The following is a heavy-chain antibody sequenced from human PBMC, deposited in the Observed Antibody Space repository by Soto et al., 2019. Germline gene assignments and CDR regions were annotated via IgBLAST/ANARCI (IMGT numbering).Heavy chain of an antibody. D-gene: IGHD7-27*01. CDR2: ISSSSSVI. CDR1: GFILSDCA. CDR3: ARDLSWGSNWYYYMDV. Sequence: EVQLVESGGGLVQPGGSLRLSCATSGFILSDCAMNWVRQAPGKGLEWVSYISSSSSVIDYEDSVKGRFTVSRDNARNSLYLQMNSLSAEDTAVYYCARDLSWGSNWYYYMDVWGKGTTVTVSS. J-gene: IGHJ6*03. V-gene: IGHV3-48*01.